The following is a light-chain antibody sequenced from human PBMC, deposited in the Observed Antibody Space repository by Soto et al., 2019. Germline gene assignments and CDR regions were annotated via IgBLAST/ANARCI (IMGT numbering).Light chain of an antibody. V-gene: IGKV1-5*01. CDR1: QSIGSS. CDR3: QQYNSYWT. Sequence: DIPLTQSPSALSASVGDRATITCRASQSIGSSLAWYQQKPGKAPNLLIYDASSLESGVPSRFSGSGSGTEFTPTISSLQPDDFATYYCQQYNSYWTFGQGTKVDIK. CDR2: DAS. J-gene: IGKJ1*01.